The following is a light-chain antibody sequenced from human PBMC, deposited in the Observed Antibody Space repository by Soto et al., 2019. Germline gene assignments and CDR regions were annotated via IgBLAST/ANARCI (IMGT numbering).Light chain of an antibody. CDR2: ATS. V-gene: IGKV1-6*01. CDR1: QDIRTE. Sequence: AIQMTQSPSSLSASVGDRFTITCRASQDIRTELGWYQQKPGNAPKLLIYATSILQSGVPSRFSGIGSATDFTLTISSLQPRDFPPYDDLPDYSYPRTLGLGTKVESK. J-gene: IGKJ1*01. CDR3: LPDYSYPRT.